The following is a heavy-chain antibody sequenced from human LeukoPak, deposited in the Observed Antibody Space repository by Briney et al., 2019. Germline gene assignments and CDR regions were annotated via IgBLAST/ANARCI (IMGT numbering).Heavy chain of an antibody. CDR1: GFTFSSYA. Sequence: GESLRLSCAASGFTFSSYAMTWVRQAPGKGLEWVSPISGNGDTTYYADSVRGRFTISRDNSKNTLYLQMNSLRVEDTAVYYCAKGPHDRGYWYFDLWGRGTLVTVSS. CDR2: ISGNGDTT. D-gene: IGHD6-13*01. V-gene: IGHV3-23*01. J-gene: IGHJ2*01. CDR3: AKGPHDRGYWYFDL.